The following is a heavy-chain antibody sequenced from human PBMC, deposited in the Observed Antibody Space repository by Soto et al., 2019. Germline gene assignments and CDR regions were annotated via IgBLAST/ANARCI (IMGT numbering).Heavy chain of an antibody. Sequence: EVQLVESGGGLVQPGGSLRLSCAASGFTFSSYEMNWVRQAPGKGLEWGSYISPSGDTKYYADSVKGRLTISRDNARHSLYLQMNSQRAEDTAVYYCARDPLWGSYPSKYYFDKWGQGTLVTVSS. CDR1: GFTFSSYE. V-gene: IGHV3-48*03. CDR2: ISPSGDTK. J-gene: IGHJ4*02. D-gene: IGHD3-16*01. CDR3: ARDPLWGSYPSKYYFDK.